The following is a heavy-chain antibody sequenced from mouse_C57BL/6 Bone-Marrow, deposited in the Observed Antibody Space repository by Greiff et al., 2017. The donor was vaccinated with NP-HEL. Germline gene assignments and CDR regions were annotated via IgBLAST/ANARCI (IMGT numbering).Heavy chain of an antibody. V-gene: IGHV1-55*01. J-gene: IGHJ3*01. Sequence: VQLQQPGAELVKPGASVKMSCKASGYTFTSYWITWVKQRPGQGLEWIGAIYPGSGSTNYNEQFKSKAPLTVDTSSSTAYMQLSSLTSADAAVYDGASSLGSRRRGRFADWGQGTLVTVSA. CDR1: GYTFTSYW. D-gene: IGHD2-2*01. CDR3: ASSLGSRRRGRFAD. CDR2: IYPGSGST.